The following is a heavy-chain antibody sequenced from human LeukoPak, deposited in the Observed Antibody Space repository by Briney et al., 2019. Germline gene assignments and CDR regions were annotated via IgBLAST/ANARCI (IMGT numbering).Heavy chain of an antibody. CDR1: GGTFSSYA. Sequence: ASVKVSCKASGGTFSSYAISWVRQAPGQGLEWMGWISAYNGNTNYAQKLQGRVTMTTDTSTSTAYMELRSLRSDDTAVYYCAKIAVADYYFDYWGQGTLVTVSS. D-gene: IGHD6-19*01. CDR3: AKIAVADYYFDY. CDR2: ISAYNGNT. J-gene: IGHJ4*02. V-gene: IGHV1-18*01.